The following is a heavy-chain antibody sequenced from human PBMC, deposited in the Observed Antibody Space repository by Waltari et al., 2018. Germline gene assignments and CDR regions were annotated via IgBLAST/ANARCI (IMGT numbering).Heavy chain of an antibody. CDR1: GGSFSGYY. Sequence: QVQLQQWGAGLLKPSETLSLTCAVYGGSFSGYYLSWIRQPPGKGLEWIGEINHSGSTNYNPSLKSRVTISVDTSKNQFSLKLSSVTAADTAVYYCARGPDIVVVPAAIGDAFDIWGQGTMVTVSS. J-gene: IGHJ3*02. CDR2: INHSGST. V-gene: IGHV4-34*01. D-gene: IGHD2-2*02. CDR3: ARGPDIVVVPAAIGDAFDI.